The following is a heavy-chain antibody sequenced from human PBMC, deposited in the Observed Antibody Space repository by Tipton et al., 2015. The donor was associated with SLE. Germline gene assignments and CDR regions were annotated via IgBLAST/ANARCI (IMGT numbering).Heavy chain of an antibody. CDR1: GFTFSSYG. D-gene: IGHD7-27*01. J-gene: IGHJ3*02. V-gene: IGHV3-30*02. Sequence: SLRLSCAASGFTFSSYGMHWVRQAPGKGLEWVAFIRYDGSNKYYADSVKGRFTISRDNAKNSLYLQMNSLRAEDMALYYCTKEGVDDWGPFDIWGQGTMVTVSS. CDR3: TKEGVDDWGPFDI. CDR2: IRYDGSNK.